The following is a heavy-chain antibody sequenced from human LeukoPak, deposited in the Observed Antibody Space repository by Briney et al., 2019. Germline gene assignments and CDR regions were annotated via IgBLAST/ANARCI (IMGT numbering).Heavy chain of an antibody. CDR3: ARSRRYCSSTSCPLFAH. CDR1: GFTFSSYA. J-gene: IGHJ5*02. V-gene: IGHV3-30*04. CDR2: ISYDGSNK. Sequence: GGSLRLSCAASGFTFSSYAMHWVRQAPGKGLEWVAVISYDGSNKYYADSVKGRFTISRDNSKNTLYLQMNSLRAEDTAVYYCARSRRYCSSTSCPLFAHWGQGTLVTVSS. D-gene: IGHD2-2*01.